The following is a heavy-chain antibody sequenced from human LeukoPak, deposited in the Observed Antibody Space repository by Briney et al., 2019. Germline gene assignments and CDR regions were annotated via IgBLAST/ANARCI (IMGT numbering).Heavy chain of an antibody. CDR2: ISGSGGST. D-gene: IGHD5-24*01. V-gene: IGHV3-23*01. CDR1: GFTFGSYA. Sequence: GGSLRLSCAASGFTFGSYAMSWVRQAPGKGLEWVSAISGSGGSTYYADSVKGRFTISRDNSKNTLYLQMNSLRAEDTAVYYCAKGKTIEMATDDYWGQGTLVTVSS. J-gene: IGHJ4*02. CDR3: AKGKTIEMATDDY.